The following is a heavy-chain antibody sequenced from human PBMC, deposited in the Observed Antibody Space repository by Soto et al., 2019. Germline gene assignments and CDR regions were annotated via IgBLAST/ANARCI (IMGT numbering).Heavy chain of an antibody. Sequence: PSETLSLTCAVYDGSFSGYYWSWIRQPPGKGLEWIGEINHSGSTNYNPSLKSRVTISVDTSKNQFSLKLSSVTAADTAVYYCARGYPQVVAASYYYYYMDVWGKGTTVTVSS. CDR2: INHSGST. V-gene: IGHV4-34*01. CDR1: DGSFSGYY. J-gene: IGHJ6*03. D-gene: IGHD2-15*01. CDR3: ARGYPQVVAASYYYYYMDV.